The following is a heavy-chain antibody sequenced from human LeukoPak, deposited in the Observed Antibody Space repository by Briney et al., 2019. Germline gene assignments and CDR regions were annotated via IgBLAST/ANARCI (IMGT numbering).Heavy chain of an antibody. D-gene: IGHD6-25*01. CDR3: ARSSGGWFDP. CDR2: INSYNGNT. V-gene: IGHV1-18*01. J-gene: IGHJ5*02. Sequence: ASVNVSCKASGYTFSSSAISWVRQAPGQGLEWMGVINSYNGNTNYAQNLQGRVTMATDTATSTAYMELRSLTSDDTAVYFCARSSGGWFDPWGQGTLVTVSS. CDR1: GYTFSSSA.